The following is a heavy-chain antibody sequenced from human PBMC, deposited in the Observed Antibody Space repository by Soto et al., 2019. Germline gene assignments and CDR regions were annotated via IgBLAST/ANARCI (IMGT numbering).Heavy chain of an antibody. V-gene: IGHV4-4*07. J-gene: IGHJ4*02. D-gene: IGHD1-7*01. CDR3: ARESGENWTYEDH. CDR1: GAYVGDFS. CDR2: ITVNGIT. Sequence: PSETLSLTCTVSGAYVGDFSWSWIRQPAGKGLEWIGRITVNGITQYTPSFRSRVTMSMDTSRNQFSPNLQSATAADTALYYCARESGENWTYEDHWGQGTLVTVSS.